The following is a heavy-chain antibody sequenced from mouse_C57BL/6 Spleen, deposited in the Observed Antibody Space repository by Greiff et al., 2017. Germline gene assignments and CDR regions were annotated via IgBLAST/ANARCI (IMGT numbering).Heavy chain of an antibody. V-gene: IGHV1-42*01. J-gene: IGHJ3*01. Sequence: VQLQQSGPELVKPGASVKISCKASGYSFTGYYMNWVKQSPEKSLEWIGEINPSTGGTTYNQKFKAKATLTVDKSSSTAYMQLKSLTSEDSAVYYCARGEATSAWFAYWGQGTLVTVSA. CDR3: ARGEATSAWFAY. CDR1: GYSFTGYY. CDR2: INPSTGGT. D-gene: IGHD3-2*02.